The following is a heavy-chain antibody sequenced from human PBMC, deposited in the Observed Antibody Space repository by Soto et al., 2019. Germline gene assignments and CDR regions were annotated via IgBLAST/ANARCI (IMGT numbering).Heavy chain of an antibody. V-gene: IGHV1-3*01. J-gene: IGHJ3*02. CDR1: GYTFTSYA. CDR2: INAGNGNT. D-gene: IGHD6-19*01. CDR3: ARLAVAGSVEDAFDI. Sequence: ASVTGSCKTSGYTFTSYAVRWVRQAPGQRLEWMGWINAGNGNTKYSQKFQGRVTITRDTSASTAYMELSSLRSEDTAVYYCARLAVAGSVEDAFDIWGQGTMVTVSS.